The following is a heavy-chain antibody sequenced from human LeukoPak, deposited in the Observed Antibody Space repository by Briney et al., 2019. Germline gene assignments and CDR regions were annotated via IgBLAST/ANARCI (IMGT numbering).Heavy chain of an antibody. J-gene: IGHJ4*02. D-gene: IGHD3-10*01. CDR1: GFTFSSYS. V-gene: IGHV3-21*01. CDR3: ARIIDRFAFDY. CDR2: ISSSSSYI. Sequence: GGSLRLPCAASGFTFSSYSMNWVRQAPGKGLEWVSSISSSSSYIYYADSVKGRFTISRDNAKNSLYLQMNSLRAEDTAVYYCARIIDRFAFDYWGQGTLVTVSS.